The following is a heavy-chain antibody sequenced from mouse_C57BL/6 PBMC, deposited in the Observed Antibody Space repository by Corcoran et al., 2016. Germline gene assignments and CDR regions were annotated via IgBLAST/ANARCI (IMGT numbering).Heavy chain of an antibody. Sequence: EVQLQQSGAELVKPGASVKLSCTASGFNIKDYYMHWVKQRTEQGLEWIGRIDPEDGETKYAPEFQGKATITADTSSNTAYLQLSSLTSEDTAVYYCARGDYDPWFAYWGQGTLVTVSA. CDR1: GFNIKDYY. CDR2: IDPEDGET. CDR3: ARGDYDPWFAY. V-gene: IGHV14-2*01. D-gene: IGHD2-4*01. J-gene: IGHJ3*01.